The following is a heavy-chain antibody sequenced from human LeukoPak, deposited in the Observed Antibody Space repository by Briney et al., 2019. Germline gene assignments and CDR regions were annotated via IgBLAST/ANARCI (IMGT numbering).Heavy chain of an antibody. CDR2: FDPEDGET. J-gene: IGHJ5*02. Sequence: ASVTVSFKVSGYTLTELSMHWVRQAPGKGLEWMGGFDPEDGETIYAQKFQGRATMTEDTSTDTAYMELSSLRSEDTAVYYCATLEYSSSSNWFDPWGQGTLVTVSS. D-gene: IGHD6-13*01. CDR1: GYTLTELS. V-gene: IGHV1-24*01. CDR3: ATLEYSSSSNWFDP.